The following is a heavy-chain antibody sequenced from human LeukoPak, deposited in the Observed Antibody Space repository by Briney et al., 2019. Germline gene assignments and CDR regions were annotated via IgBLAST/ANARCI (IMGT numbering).Heavy chain of an antibody. CDR2: INPSGGST. CDR3: ARDPEGTLGIAVAPHFDY. V-gene: IGHV1-46*01. J-gene: IGHJ4*02. D-gene: IGHD6-19*01. CDR1: GYTFTSYY. Sequence: SVKVSCKASGYTFTSYYMHWVRQAPGQGLEWMGIINPSGGSTSYAQKFQGRVTMTRDTSTSTVYMELSSLRSEDTAVYYCARDPEGTLGIAVAPHFDYWGQGTLVTVSS.